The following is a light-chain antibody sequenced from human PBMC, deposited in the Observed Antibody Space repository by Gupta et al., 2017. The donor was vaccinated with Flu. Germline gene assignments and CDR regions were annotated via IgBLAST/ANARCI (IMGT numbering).Light chain of an antibody. CDR2: ATS. CDR3: QQSDSQPYT. CDR1: QSITRY. J-gene: IGKJ2*01. Sequence: DIQMTQSPSSLSASVGDRVTITCRASQSITRYINWYQQKPGKAPKLLIFATSSLQSGVPSGFSGSGSGTXFTLTIXSLQPEDFATYYCQQSDSQPYTFGXGTKMEI. V-gene: IGKV1-39*01.